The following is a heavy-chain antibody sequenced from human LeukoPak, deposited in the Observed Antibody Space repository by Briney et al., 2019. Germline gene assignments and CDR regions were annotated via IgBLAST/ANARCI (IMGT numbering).Heavy chain of an antibody. J-gene: IGHJ4*02. Sequence: GGSLRLSCAASGFTSSSYWMHWVRQAPGKGLVWVSRINTDGSSTTYADSVKGRFTISRDNAKNTLYLQMNSLRAEDTAVYYCAKDIYGAFDYWGQGTLVTVSS. CDR2: INTDGSST. CDR3: AKDIYGAFDY. CDR1: GFTSSSYW. V-gene: IGHV3-74*01. D-gene: IGHD4-17*01.